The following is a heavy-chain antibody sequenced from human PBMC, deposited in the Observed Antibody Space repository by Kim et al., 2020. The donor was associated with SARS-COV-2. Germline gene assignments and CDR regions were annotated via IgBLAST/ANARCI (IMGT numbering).Heavy chain of an antibody. Sequence: SETLSLTCAVYGGSFSGYYWSWIRQPPGKGLEWIGEINHSGSTNYNPSLKSRVTISVDTSKNQFSLKLSSVTAADTAVYYCARAAVYLGFDPWGQGTRVT. CDR2: INHSGST. V-gene: IGHV4-34*01. CDR1: GGSFSGYY. CDR3: ARAAVYLGFDP. D-gene: IGHD2-2*01. J-gene: IGHJ5*02.